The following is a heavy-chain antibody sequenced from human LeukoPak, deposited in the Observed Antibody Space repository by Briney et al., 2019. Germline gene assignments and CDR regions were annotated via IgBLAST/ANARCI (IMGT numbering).Heavy chain of an antibody. V-gene: IGHV4-59*12. CDR2: ISYSGGT. Sequence: SETLSLTCSVSGASISTYYWSWIRQPPGKGLEWIGYISYSGGTNSNPSLKSRVTISVDTSKNQFSLKLSSVTAADTAVYYCARGRTYDPWGQGTLVTVSS. D-gene: IGHD1-14*01. CDR1: GASISTYY. CDR3: ARGRTYDP. J-gene: IGHJ5*02.